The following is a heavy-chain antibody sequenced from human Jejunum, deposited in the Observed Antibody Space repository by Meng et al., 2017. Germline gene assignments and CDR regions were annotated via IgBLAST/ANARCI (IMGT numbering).Heavy chain of an antibody. CDR3: ARVRTGYCDY. V-gene: IGHV3-74*01. CDR1: GFTFSTYW. J-gene: IGHJ4*02. CDR2: INVDGGTI. D-gene: IGHD5-18*01. Sequence: EVQLVESGGGLVQPGGSLRLSCAASGFTFSTYWIHWVRQAPGKGLEWVSQINVDGGTITYADSVKGRFTISRDNAKNTLYLQMNSLRVEDTAVYYCARVRTGYCDYWGQGTLVTVSS.